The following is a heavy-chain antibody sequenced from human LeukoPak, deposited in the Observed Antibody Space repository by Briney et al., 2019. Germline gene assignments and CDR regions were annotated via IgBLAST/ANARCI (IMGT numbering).Heavy chain of an antibody. V-gene: IGHV1-2*02. Sequence: ASVKVSCKASGYIFTDYYIHWVRQAPGQGLDWMAWINPNSGGTYYAQNFHDRITLTRDTSISTAYMELSRLRSDDTAIYYCARANALYCSSTSCLFDYWGQGTLVTVSS. J-gene: IGHJ4*02. D-gene: IGHD2-2*01. CDR2: INPNSGGT. CDR3: ARANALYCSSTSCLFDY. CDR1: GYIFTDYY.